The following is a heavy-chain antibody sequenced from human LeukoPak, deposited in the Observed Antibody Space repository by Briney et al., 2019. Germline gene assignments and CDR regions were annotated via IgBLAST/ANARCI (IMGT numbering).Heavy chain of an antibody. D-gene: IGHD5-12*01. CDR1: GFTFSSYS. V-gene: IGHV3-21*01. CDR3: ARNGYSGYRDY. Sequence: GESLRLSCAASGFTFSSYSMNWVRQAPGKGLEWVSSISSSSSYIYYADSVKGRFTISRDNAKNSLYLQMTSLRAEDTAVCYFARNGYSGYRDYCGQGKLVTVSS. J-gene: IGHJ4*02. CDR2: ISSSSSYI.